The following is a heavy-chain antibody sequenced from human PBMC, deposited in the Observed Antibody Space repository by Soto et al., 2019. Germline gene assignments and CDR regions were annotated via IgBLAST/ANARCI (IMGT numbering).Heavy chain of an antibody. CDR1: GGSISSGDYY. V-gene: IGHV4-30-4*01. D-gene: IGHD3-10*01. J-gene: IGHJ5*02. CDR2: IHYRGST. Sequence: SETLSLTCTVSGGSISSGDYYWSWIRQPPGKGLEWIGYIHYRGSTHYNPSLKSRVTMSTDTSKNEFSLKLSSVTAADTAVYYCARSPMVRPITWLHPWGQATLVTVSS. CDR3: ARSPMVRPITWLHP.